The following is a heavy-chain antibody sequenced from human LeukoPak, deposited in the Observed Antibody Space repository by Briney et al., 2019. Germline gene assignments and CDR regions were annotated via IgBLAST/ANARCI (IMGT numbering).Heavy chain of an antibody. D-gene: IGHD3-3*01. Sequence: ASVKVSCKASGGTFSSYAISWVRQAPGQGLEWMGWINPNSGGTNYAQKFQGRVTMTRDTSISTAYMELSRLRSDDTAVYYCARGIGVLRFLEWLFEDDYWGQGTLVTVSS. J-gene: IGHJ4*02. V-gene: IGHV1-2*02. CDR3: ARGIGVLRFLEWLFEDDY. CDR1: GGTFSSYA. CDR2: INPNSGGT.